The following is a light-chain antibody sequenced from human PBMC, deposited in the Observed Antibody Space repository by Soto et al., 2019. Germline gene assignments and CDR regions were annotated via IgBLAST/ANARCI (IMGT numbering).Light chain of an antibody. CDR1: QDVTTN. Sequence: EIVLTQSPGTLSLSRGGRATLSCRAAQDVTTNFAWYQQKRGQAPRLLIYGVSSRATGVPARFSGCGSGTEFTLTISGLEPEDFAVYYCQQYDNSPFTFGQGTRLEIK. CDR3: QQYDNSPFT. V-gene: IGKV3-20*01. CDR2: GVS. J-gene: IGKJ5*01.